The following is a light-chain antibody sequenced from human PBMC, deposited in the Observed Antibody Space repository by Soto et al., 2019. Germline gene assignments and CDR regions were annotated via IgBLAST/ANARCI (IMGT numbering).Light chain of an antibody. CDR2: GAS. CDR1: QSLTSNY. J-gene: IGKJ3*01. CDR3: HQYGLSPMVT. V-gene: IGKV3-20*01. Sequence: EIVLTQSPGTLSLSPGERATLSCRASQSLTSNYLAWYQHKPGQAPRLLIYGASTRATGIPDRFSGSGSGTAVTLTISTLEPEDFALYYCHQYGLSPMVTFGPGTKVDIK.